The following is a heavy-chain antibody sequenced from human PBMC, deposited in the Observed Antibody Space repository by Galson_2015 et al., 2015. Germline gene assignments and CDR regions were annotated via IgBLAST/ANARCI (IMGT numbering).Heavy chain of an antibody. J-gene: IGHJ4*02. D-gene: IGHD6-19*01. CDR1: GFTFSNAW. Sequence: SLRLSCAASGFTFSNAWMSWVRQAPGKGLEWVGRIKSKTDGGTTDYAAPVKGRFTISRDDSKNTLYLQMNSLKTEDTAVYYCTTHGSGWYWAFDYWGQGTLVTVSS. CDR3: TTHGSGWYWAFDY. V-gene: IGHV3-15*01. CDR2: IKSKTDGGTT.